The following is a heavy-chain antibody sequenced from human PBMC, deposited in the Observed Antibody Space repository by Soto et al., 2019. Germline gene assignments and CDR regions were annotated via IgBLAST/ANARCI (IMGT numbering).Heavy chain of an antibody. D-gene: IGHD3-9*01. CDR3: ARRILTFPYGMDV. J-gene: IGHJ6*02. CDR2: IYYSGST. V-gene: IGHV4-30-4*01. Sequence: QVQLQESGPGLVSPSQTLSLTCTVSGGSISSVDYYWSWIRQPPGKGLEWIAYIYYSGSTYYNPSLKSRVIRSVDTSKNQFSLKLRSVTAADTAVYYCARRILTFPYGMDVWGLGTTVTVSS. CDR1: GGSISSVDYY.